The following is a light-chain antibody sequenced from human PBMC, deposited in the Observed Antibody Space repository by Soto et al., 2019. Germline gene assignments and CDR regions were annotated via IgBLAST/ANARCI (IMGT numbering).Light chain of an antibody. CDR2: DAS. CDR1: QGIGNY. Sequence: DIQMTQSPSPLSASIGNRVTITCQASQGIGNYLSWYQQRPGKVPKLLMHDASNLETGVPSRFRWSGSGTNFTLTISSLQPEDISPYYCQQYDALPYTFGPGTKLEI. V-gene: IGKV1-33*01. CDR3: QQYDALPYT. J-gene: IGKJ2*01.